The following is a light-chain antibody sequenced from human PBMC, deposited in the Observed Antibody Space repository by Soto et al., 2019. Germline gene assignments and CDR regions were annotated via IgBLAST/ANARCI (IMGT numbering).Light chain of an antibody. Sequence: QAVVTQEPTLTVSPGGTVTLTCASSTGAVTRGYYPIWFQQKPGQEPRAVIHSTSNKHSWTPARFSGSLLGGKAALTLSGVQPEDEAEYYCLLYYGGAHGVFGGGTKVTVL. CDR3: LLYYGGAHGV. J-gene: IGLJ2*01. CDR2: STS. V-gene: IGLV7-43*01. CDR1: TGAVTRGYY.